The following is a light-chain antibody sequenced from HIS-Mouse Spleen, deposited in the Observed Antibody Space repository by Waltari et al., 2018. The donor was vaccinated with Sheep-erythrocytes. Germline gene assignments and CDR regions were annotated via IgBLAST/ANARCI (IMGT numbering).Light chain of an antibody. CDR1: QSVSSSY. CDR2: CAS. CDR3: QQYGSSLRT. J-gene: IGKJ1*01. V-gene: IGKV3-20*01. Sequence: EIVLPQSPGTLSLSPGERATLSCGASQSVSSSYLAWYQQKPGQAPRLLIYCASSRATGIPDRVSGSGSGTDFTLTISRLEPEDFAVYYCQQYGSSLRTFGQGTKVEIK.